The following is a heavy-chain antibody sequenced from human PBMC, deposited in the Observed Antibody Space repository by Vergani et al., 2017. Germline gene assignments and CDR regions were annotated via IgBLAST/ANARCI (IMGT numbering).Heavy chain of an antibody. CDR1: GFTFSDYY. Sequence: QVQLVESGGGLVKPGGSLRLSCAASGFTFSDYYMSWIRQAPGKGLEWVSYISSSSSYTNYADSVKGRFTISRDNGKNSLFLQMNSLRAEDTAVYYCAGAPGSSSWYFPGKGLFDYWGQGTLVTVSS. J-gene: IGHJ4*02. D-gene: IGHD6-13*01. V-gene: IGHV3-11*05. CDR2: ISSSSSYT. CDR3: AGAPGSSSWYFPGKGLFDY.